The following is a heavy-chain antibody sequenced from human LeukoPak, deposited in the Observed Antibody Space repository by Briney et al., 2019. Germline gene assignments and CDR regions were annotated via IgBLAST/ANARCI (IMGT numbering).Heavy chain of an antibody. CDR1: GFAFDDYA. Sequence: GGSLRLSCAASGFAFDDYAMHWVRQAPGKGLEWVSGISWNSGSIGYADSVKGRFTISRDNAKNSLYLQMNSLRAEDTALYYCAKDKGPNYYYRRGGLYWGMDVWGQGTTVTVSS. D-gene: IGHD3-22*01. J-gene: IGHJ6*02. CDR3: AKDKGPNYYYRRGGLYWGMDV. V-gene: IGHV3-9*01. CDR2: ISWNSGSI.